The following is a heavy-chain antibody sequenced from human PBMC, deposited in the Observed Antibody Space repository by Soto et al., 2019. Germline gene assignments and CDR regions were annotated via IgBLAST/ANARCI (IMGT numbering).Heavy chain of an antibody. J-gene: IGHJ6*02. CDR1: GITFCTYA. CDR3: ATLRILVDPTG. Sequence: GGSLGLSCAASGITFCTYALRWVRQAPGKGLESVSVISESGGGTYYADSVKGRFTISRDNSKNTLYLQMNSLRAEDTAVYYCATLRILVDPTGWGQGTTVTVSS. CDR2: ISESGGGT. D-gene: IGHD2-15*01. V-gene: IGHV3-23*01.